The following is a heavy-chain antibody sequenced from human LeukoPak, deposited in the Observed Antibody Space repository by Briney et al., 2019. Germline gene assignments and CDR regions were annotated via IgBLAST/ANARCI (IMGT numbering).Heavy chain of an antibody. CDR3: ARDLWYDQGIHI. Sequence: SQTLSLTCTVSGGSISSGDYYWSWIRQPPGKGLEWIGYIYYSGSTYYNPSLKSRVTLSVDTSKNQFSLKLRSVTAADTAVYYCARDLWYDQGIHIWAQGTMVTVSS. CDR1: GGSISSGDYY. CDR2: IYYSGST. V-gene: IGHV4-30-4*08. D-gene: IGHD3-10*01. J-gene: IGHJ3*02.